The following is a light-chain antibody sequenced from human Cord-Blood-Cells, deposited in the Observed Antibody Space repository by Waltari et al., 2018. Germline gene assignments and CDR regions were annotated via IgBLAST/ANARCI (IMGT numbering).Light chain of an antibody. CDR1: QSVSTNY. J-gene: IGKJ1*01. CDR2: GAS. V-gene: IGKV3-20*01. CDR3: QQEGSSPWT. Sequence: EIVLPQSPGTLSLSPGERATLPCRARQSVSTNYLAWYQQKPGQAPRLPIYGASSRATGTPDRVRCRWSGTDFTPTISRPGPEDFAGYYCQQEGSSPWTFRRGTQVGIK.